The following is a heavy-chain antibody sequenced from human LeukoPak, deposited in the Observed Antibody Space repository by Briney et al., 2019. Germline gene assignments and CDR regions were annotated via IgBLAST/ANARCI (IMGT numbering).Heavy chain of an antibody. Sequence: PGGSLRLSCAASGFTFSGSWMSWVRQAPGKGLEWVANIKQDGSEKYYVDSVKGRFTISRDNAKSSLYLQMNSLRSEGTAVYYCARGGAFYYGLWGQGTQVTVSS. CDR2: IKQDGSEK. D-gene: IGHD3-10*01. CDR3: ARGGAFYYGL. J-gene: IGHJ4*02. V-gene: IGHV3-7*05. CDR1: GFTFSGSW.